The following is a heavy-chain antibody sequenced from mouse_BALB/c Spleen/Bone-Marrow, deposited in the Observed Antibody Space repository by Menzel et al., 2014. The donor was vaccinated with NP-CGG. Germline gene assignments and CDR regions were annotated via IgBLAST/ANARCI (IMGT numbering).Heavy chain of an antibody. CDR1: GFNIKDTY. D-gene: IGHD4-1*01. V-gene: IGHV14-3*02. CDR3: ASLTGTFDY. J-gene: IGHJ2*01. CDR2: IDPANERT. Sequence: SGAELVKPGASVKLSCTASGFNIKDTYIHWVKQRPEQGLEWIGRIDPANERTKYDPNFQGKATITADTSSNTAYLQLSSLTSEDTAVYYCASLTGTFDYWGQGSTLTVSS.